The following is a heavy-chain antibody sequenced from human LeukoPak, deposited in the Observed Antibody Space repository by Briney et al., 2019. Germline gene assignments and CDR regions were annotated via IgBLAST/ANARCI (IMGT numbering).Heavy chain of an antibody. CDR3: ATSYDHGWLIGS. V-gene: IGHV4-59*01. J-gene: IGHJ4*02. D-gene: IGHD3-16*01. Sequence: PSETLFLTCTVSGGSITNDYWNWIRQSSGKQLEWIGSIHYSGTINYSPSLKSRITISLDTSKNQFSLKLSSVTAADTAMYYCATSYDHGWLIGSWGQGTLVTVSS. CDR2: IHYSGTI. CDR1: GGSITNDY.